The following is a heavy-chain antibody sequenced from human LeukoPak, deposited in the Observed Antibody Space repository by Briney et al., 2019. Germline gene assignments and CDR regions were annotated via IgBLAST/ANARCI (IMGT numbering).Heavy chain of an antibody. Sequence: SEILSLTCTVSGGSISSSSYYWGWIRQPPGKGLEWIGSIYYSGSTYYNPSLKSRVTISVDTSKNQFSLKLSSVTAADTAVYYCARSRGFGVVISNWFDPWGQGTLVTVSS. CDR2: IYYSGST. J-gene: IGHJ5*02. D-gene: IGHD3-3*01. CDR3: ARSRGFGVVISNWFDP. CDR1: GGSISSSSYY. V-gene: IGHV4-39*01.